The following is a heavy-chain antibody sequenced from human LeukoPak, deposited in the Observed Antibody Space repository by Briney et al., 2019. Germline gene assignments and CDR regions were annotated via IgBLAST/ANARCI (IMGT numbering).Heavy chain of an antibody. CDR3: AMISGSYYFDY. V-gene: IGHV3-23*01. CDR2: ISGSGGST. D-gene: IGHD1-26*01. J-gene: IGHJ4*02. Sequence: GGSLRLSCAASGFTFSSYEMSWVRQAPGKGLEWVSAISGSGGSTYYADSVKGRFTIPRDNSKNTLYLQMNSLRAEDTAVYYCAMISGSYYFDYWGQGTLVTVSS. CDR1: GFTFSSYE.